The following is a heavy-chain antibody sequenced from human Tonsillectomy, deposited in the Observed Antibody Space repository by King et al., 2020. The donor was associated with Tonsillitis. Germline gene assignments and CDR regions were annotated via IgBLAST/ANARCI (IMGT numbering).Heavy chain of an antibody. CDR3: TRFYGSGSYSWGY. CDR2: ISSKAYGGTT. CDR1: GFTFGDYA. V-gene: IGHV3-49*03. D-gene: IGHD3-10*01. Sequence: VQLVESGGGLAQPGRSLRLSCKASGFTFGDYAMSWFRQAPGKGLEWVGFISSKAYGGTTEHAASVKGRFTISRDDSKSIAYLQMNSLKIADTAVYYCTRFYGSGSYSWGYWGQGTLVTVSS. J-gene: IGHJ4*02.